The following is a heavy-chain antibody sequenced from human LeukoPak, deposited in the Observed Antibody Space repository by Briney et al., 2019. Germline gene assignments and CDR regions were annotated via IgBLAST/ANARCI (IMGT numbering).Heavy chain of an antibody. J-gene: IGHJ3*02. CDR2: IKEDGSEK. V-gene: IGHV3-7*05. Sequence: LSGGSLRLSCAASGFTFGHYWMSWVRQAPGKGLEWVASIKEDGSEKYYVDSVKGRFTISRDNAKNSLYRQMNSLRAEDTAVYYCARRVRGFDAFDIWGQGTMVTVSS. CDR3: ARRVRGFDAFDI. CDR1: GFTFGHYW.